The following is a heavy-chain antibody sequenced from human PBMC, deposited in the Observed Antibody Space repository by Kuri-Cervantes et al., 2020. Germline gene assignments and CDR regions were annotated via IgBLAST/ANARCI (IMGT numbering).Heavy chain of an antibody. V-gene: IGHV1-18*01. D-gene: IGHD3-9*01. CDR3: ARGSGNYDILTGYHQLDY. J-gene: IGHJ4*02. CDR2: ISAYNGNT. CDR1: GYTFTSYG. Sequence: ASVKVSCKASGYTFTSYGISWVRQAPGQGLEWMGWISAYNGNTNYAQKLQGRVTMTTDTSTSTAYMELRRLSSDDTAVYYCARGSGNYDILTGYHQLDYWGQGTLVTVSS.